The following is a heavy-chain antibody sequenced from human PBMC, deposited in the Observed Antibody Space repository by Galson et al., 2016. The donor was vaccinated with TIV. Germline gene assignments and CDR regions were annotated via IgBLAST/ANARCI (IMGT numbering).Heavy chain of an antibody. CDR1: GFRFNSYA. V-gene: IGHV3-23*01. J-gene: IGHJ4*02. D-gene: IGHD5-18*01. CDR2: IGGTGGST. Sequence: SLRLSCAASGFRFNSYAMNWVRQAPGKGLEWVSSIGGTGGSTYYADSVKGRFTISRDSYKDTVYLQRNSLRAEDTAIYFCAKDRQWIPSSLDYWGQGILVTVSS. CDR3: AKDRQWIPSSLDY.